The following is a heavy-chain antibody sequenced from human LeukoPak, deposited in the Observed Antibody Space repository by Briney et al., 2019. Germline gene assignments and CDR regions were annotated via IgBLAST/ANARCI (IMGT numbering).Heavy chain of an antibody. Sequence: GGSLRLSCAASGFTFSDHYMDWVRQAPGKGLEWVGRTRNKANSYTTEYAASVKGRFTISRDDSKNSLYLQMNSLRTEDTAVYYCARIVGATTGDYWGQGTLVTVSS. CDR2: TRNKANSYTT. D-gene: IGHD1-26*01. CDR1: GFTFSDHY. J-gene: IGHJ4*02. CDR3: ARIVGATTGDY. V-gene: IGHV3-72*01.